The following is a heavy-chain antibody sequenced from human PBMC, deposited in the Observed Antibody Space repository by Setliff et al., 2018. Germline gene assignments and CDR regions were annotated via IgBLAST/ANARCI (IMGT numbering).Heavy chain of an antibody. CDR3: ARARGSSWLFYYMDV. Sequence: GGSLRLSCAASGFTFSSYSMNWVRQAPGKGLEWVSYISTSSSIIYYADSVKGRFTISRDNAKNSLYLQMNSLRAEDTAVYYCARARGSSWLFYYMDVWGKGTTVTVSS. CDR2: ISTSSSII. CDR1: GFTFSSYS. J-gene: IGHJ6*03. D-gene: IGHD6-13*01. V-gene: IGHV3-48*01.